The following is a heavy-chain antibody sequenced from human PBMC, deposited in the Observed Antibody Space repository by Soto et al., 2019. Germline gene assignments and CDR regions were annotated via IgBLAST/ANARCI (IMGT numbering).Heavy chain of an antibody. CDR1: GYTFSNYG. D-gene: IGHD2-2*01. Sequence: QVQLVQSGGEVKRPGASMKVSCKTSGYTFSNYGITWVRQAPGQPLEWLGGISLYSDGTNYAQKFQARVSMTSDTSTTTAYMELRSLRSDDTAVYYCARVVPGAEAWFGPWGQGTLVTVSS. CDR2: ISLYSDGT. V-gene: IGHV1-18*01. CDR3: ARVVPGAEAWFGP. J-gene: IGHJ5*02.